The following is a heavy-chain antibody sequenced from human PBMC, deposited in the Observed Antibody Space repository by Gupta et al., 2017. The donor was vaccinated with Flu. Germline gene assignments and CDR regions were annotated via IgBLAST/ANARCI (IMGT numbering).Heavy chain of an antibody. Sequence: FTSHARTGVRQAPGKGLEWVSGVSGGGGSTYYADSVKGRFTISRDNSKNTVSLQMDSLRADDTAVYYCASFQWATAYLQHWGQGTLVTVSS. CDR3: ASFQWATAYLQH. CDR1: FTSHA. CDR2: VSGGGGST. D-gene: IGHD1-26*01. V-gene: IGHV3-23*01. J-gene: IGHJ1*01.